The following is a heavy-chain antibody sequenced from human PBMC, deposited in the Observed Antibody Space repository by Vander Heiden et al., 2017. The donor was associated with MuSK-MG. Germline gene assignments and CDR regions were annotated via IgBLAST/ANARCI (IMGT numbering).Heavy chain of an antibody. V-gene: IGHV3-30*01. CDR2: ISFDGSDK. CDR1: GLSFHKHA. CDR3: ARDGAQGLDV. Sequence: QEQLVESGGGVGQPGRSLRLSCAASGLSFHKHAMHWVRQPPGKGLEWVAVISFDGSDKYYAASVKGRFSISRDNSRNMLFLQLTSLRPEDTALYYCARDGAQGLDVWGQGTTVTVSS. J-gene: IGHJ6*02.